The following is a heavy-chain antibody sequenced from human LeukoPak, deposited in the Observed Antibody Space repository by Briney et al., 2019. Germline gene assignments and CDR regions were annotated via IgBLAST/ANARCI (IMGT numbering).Heavy chain of an antibody. Sequence: GASVKVSCKASGYTFTGYYMHWVRQAPGQGLEWMGWINPNSGGTNYAQKFQGRVTMTRDTSISTAYMELSRLRSDDTAVYYCARLYNWNSNWFEPWGQGTLVTVSS. CDR3: ARLYNWNSNWFEP. CDR1: GYTFTGYY. V-gene: IGHV1-2*02. J-gene: IGHJ5*02. CDR2: INPNSGGT. D-gene: IGHD1-7*01.